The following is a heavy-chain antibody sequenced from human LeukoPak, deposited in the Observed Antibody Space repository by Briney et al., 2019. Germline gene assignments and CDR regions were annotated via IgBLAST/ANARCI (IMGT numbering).Heavy chain of an antibody. D-gene: IGHD3-10*01. CDR2: INHSGST. J-gene: IGHJ5*02. Sequence: SETLSLTCAVYGGSFSGYYWSWIRQPPGKGLEWIGEINHSGSTNYNPSLKSRVTMSIDTSKNQFSLKVSSVTAADTAVYYCARDSGTTGEVKFDPWGQGTLVTVSS. V-gene: IGHV4-34*01. CDR3: ARDSGTTGEVKFDP. CDR1: GGSFSGYY.